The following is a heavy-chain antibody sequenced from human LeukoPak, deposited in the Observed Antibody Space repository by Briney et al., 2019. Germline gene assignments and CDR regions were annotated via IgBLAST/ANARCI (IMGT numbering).Heavy chain of an antibody. CDR2: IDHGGTT. J-gene: IGHJ4*02. Sequence: PSETLSLTCVVSGGYISSSNWWSWARQPPGKGLEWIGEIDHGGTTNCNPSLKSRVTVSVDKSKNHFSLKLSSVTAADTAVYYSARSAQIVAAAIAYYFDYWGQGTLVTVSS. D-gene: IGHD2-2*02. CDR1: GGYISSSNW. V-gene: IGHV4-4*02. CDR3: ARSAQIVAAAIAYYFDY.